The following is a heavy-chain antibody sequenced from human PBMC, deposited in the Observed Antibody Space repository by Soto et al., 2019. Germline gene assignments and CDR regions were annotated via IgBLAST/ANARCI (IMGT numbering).Heavy chain of an antibody. V-gene: IGHV1-69*01. J-gene: IGHJ5*02. Sequence: QVQLVQSGAEVKKPGSSVKVSCKASGGTFSSYAISWVRQAPGQGLEWMGGIIPIFGTANYAQKFQGRVTITADESTSTDCMELSSLRFEDTAVYYCARERRYYVSSGSGGLNNWFDPWGQGTLVTVSS. CDR1: GGTFSSYA. D-gene: IGHD3-22*01. CDR2: IIPIFGTA. CDR3: ARERRYYVSSGSGGLNNWFDP.